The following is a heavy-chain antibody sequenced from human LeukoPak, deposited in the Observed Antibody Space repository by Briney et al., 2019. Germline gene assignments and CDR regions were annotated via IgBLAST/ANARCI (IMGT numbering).Heavy chain of an antibody. V-gene: IGHV3-13*01. CDR3: ARDRGTVLGMDV. Sequence: PGGSLRPACAASGLTLSSYDIHSVRHPTRKGLEWVSAIGTAGDTYYPGSVKGRFTISRENAKNSLYRQMNSLRAGDTAVYYCARDRGTVLGMDVWGQGTTVTVSS. D-gene: IGHD3-10*01. J-gene: IGHJ6*02. CDR2: IGTAGDT. CDR1: GLTLSSYD.